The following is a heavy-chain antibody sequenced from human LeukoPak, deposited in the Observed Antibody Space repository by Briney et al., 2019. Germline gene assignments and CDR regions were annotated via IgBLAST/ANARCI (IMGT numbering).Heavy chain of an antibody. J-gene: IGHJ4*02. Sequence: GGSLRLSCAASGFTFSTCALSWVRQAPGKGLEWVSSISGSGGSTDYADSVKGRFTLSRGNFENTLYLHMSSLRADDTAIYYCARAGKAAAFDYWGQGTLVTVSS. CDR2: ISGSGGST. CDR3: ARAGKAAAFDY. D-gene: IGHD2-15*01. CDR1: GFTFSTCA. V-gene: IGHV3-23*01.